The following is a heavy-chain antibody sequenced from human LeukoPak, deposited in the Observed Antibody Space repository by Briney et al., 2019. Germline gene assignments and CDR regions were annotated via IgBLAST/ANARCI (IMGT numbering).Heavy chain of an antibody. CDR2: IIPILGIA. CDR1: GGTFSSYA. V-gene: IGHV1-69*04. D-gene: IGHD2-21*01. CDR3: ARGGGIQSCGGKTCFRGFVY. J-gene: IGHJ4*02. Sequence: SVKVSCKASGGTFSSYAISWVRQAPGQGLEWMGRIIPILGIANYAQKFQGRVTITADKSTSTAYMELTSLRSDDTAVYFCARGGGIQSCGGKTCFRGFVYWGQGTLVTVSS.